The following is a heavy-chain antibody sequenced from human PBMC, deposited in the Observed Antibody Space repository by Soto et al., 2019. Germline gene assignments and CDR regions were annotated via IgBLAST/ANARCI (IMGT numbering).Heavy chain of an antibody. V-gene: IGHV3-23*01. J-gene: IGHJ4*02. CDR3: ARRAQDGYYSPIDY. D-gene: IGHD5-12*01. CDR2: VSGSGGRT. Sequence: EVQLLESGGGLVQPGGSLRLSCAASAFTFTNHAMNWVRQAPGKGLVWVSGVSGSGGRTNYADSVKGRFTVSRDNSKNTVYLQMNTLRAEDTAVYYCARRAQDGYYSPIDYWGQGTLVTVSP. CDR1: AFTFTNHA.